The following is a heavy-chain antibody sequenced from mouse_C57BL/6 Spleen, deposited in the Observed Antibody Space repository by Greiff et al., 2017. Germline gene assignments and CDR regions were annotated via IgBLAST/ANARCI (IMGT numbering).Heavy chain of an antibody. CDR1: GYTFTSYW. J-gene: IGHJ4*01. CDR3: ARDGSHAIDY. Sequence: QVQLQQPGAELVRPGSSVKLSCQASGYTFTSYWMDWVKQRPGQGLEWIGNIYPSDSETHYNQKFKDKATLTVDKSSSTAYMQLSSLTSEDSAVYYCARDGSHAIDYWGQGTSVTVSA. CDR2: IYPSDSET. V-gene: IGHV1-61*01. D-gene: IGHD1-1*01.